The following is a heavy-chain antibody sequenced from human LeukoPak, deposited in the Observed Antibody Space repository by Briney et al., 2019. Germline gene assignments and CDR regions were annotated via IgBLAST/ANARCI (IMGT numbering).Heavy chain of an antibody. CDR1: GFTFSSYA. Sequence: GGSLRLSCAASGFTFSSYAMSWVRQAPGKGLEWVSAISGSGGSTYYADSVKGRFTISRDNSKNTLYLQMNSLRAEDTAVYYCAKDLSITMIVVVITYFDYWGQGTLVTVSS. J-gene: IGHJ4*02. V-gene: IGHV3-23*01. CDR2: ISGSGGST. D-gene: IGHD3-22*01. CDR3: AKDLSITMIVVVITYFDY.